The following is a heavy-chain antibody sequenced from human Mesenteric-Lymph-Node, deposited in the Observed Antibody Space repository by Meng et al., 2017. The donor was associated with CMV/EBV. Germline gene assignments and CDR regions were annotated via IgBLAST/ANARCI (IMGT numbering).Heavy chain of an antibody. CDR2: IYYSGNT. CDR1: GGSIRSYY. D-gene: IGHD5-18*01. Sequence: SETLSLTCTVSGGSIRSYYWSWIRQPPGKELEWIGYIYYSGNTKYNPSLKSRVATSVDTSKNQFSLRLSSVTAADTAIYYCARVGDTYGYPRFDPWGQGTLVTVSS. J-gene: IGHJ5*02. CDR3: ARVGDTYGYPRFDP. V-gene: IGHV4-59*01.